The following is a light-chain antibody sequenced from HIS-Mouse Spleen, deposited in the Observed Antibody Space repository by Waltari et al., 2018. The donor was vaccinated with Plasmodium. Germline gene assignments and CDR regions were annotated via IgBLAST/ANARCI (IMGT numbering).Light chain of an antibody. CDR3: QQYYSYPFT. Sequence: AIRMTQSPSSFSASTGDRVTITCRASPGISSYLAWYQQKPGKAPKLLTYAASTLQSGVPSRFSGSGSGTDFTLTISCLQSEDFATYYCQQYYSYPFTFGPGTKVDIK. V-gene: IGKV1-8*01. CDR2: AAS. CDR1: PGISSY. J-gene: IGKJ3*01.